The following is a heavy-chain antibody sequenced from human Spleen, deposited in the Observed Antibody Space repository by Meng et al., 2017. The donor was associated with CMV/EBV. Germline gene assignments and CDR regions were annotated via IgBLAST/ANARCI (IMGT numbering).Heavy chain of an antibody. CDR2: IYYSEAT. Sequence: CTVCGSSMGRGTYYWNWIRQTPGKGLEWIGNIYYSEATFYNPSLKSRVTISADTSKNQFSLRLNSLTAADTAVYYCALTMNNWFDPWGQGTLVTVSS. CDR1: GSSMGRGTYY. D-gene: IGHD3-22*01. J-gene: IGHJ5*02. V-gene: IGHV4-39*07. CDR3: ALTMNNWFDP.